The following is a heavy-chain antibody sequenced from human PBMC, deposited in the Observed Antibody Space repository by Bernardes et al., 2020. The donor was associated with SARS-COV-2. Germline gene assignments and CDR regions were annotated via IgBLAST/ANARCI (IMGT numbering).Heavy chain of an antibody. Sequence: SEPLSLTCAVYGGSFSGYYWSWIRQPPGKGLEWIGEINHSGSTNYNPSLKSRVTISVDTSKNQFSLKLSSVTAADTAVYYCARSYRPRWSGIGYWGQGTLVTVSS. CDR1: GGSFSGYY. J-gene: IGHJ4*02. V-gene: IGHV4-34*01. CDR2: INHSGST. CDR3: ARSYRPRWSGIGY. D-gene: IGHD3-10*01.